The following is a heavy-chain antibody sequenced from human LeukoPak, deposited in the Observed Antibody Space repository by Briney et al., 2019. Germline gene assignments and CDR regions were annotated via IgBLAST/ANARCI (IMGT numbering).Heavy chain of an antibody. CDR1: GYTFTGYY. CDR2: INPNSGGT. CDR3: ARWNRDYYDSSGYYDLNDY. Sequence: GASVKVSCKXSGYTFTGYYMHWVRQAPGQGLEWMGRINPNSGGTNYSQKFQGRVTMTRDTSISTAYMELSRLRSDDTAVYYCARWNRDYYDSSGYYDLNDYWGQGTLVTVSS. V-gene: IGHV1-2*06. D-gene: IGHD3-22*01. J-gene: IGHJ4*02.